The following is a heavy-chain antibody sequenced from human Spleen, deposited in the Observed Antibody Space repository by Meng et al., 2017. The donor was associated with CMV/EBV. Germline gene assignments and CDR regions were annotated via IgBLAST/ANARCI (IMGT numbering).Heavy chain of an antibody. CDR2: TSYDGRTN. D-gene: IGHD4-17*01. V-gene: IGHV3-30*04. CDR1: GFTFTSYA. J-gene: IGHJ5*02. CDR3: ARETAVTIFFET. Sequence: CAASGFTFTSYALHWVRQAPGKGLEWVALTSYDGRTNYYVDAVKGRFTVSRDNSNNTLYLQMNSLRVEDTAVYYCARETAVTIFFETWGQGTLVTVSS.